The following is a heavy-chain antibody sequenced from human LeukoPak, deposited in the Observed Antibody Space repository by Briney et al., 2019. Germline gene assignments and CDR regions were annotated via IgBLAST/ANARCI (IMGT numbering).Heavy chain of an antibody. Sequence: SQTLSLTCTVSGDSISSGDYYWSWIRQPPGKGLEWIGHIYYSGSTNYNPSLKSRVIISVDTSKNQFSLKLTSVTAADTAVYYCARDAGDLDYWGQGTLATVSS. CDR1: GDSISSGDYY. V-gene: IGHV4-30-4*01. CDR3: ARDAGDLDY. D-gene: IGHD4-17*01. J-gene: IGHJ4*02. CDR2: IYYSGST.